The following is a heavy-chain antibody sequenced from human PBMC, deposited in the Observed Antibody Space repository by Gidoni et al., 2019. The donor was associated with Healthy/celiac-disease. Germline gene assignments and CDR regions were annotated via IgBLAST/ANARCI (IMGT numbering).Heavy chain of an antibody. J-gene: IGHJ4*02. D-gene: IGHD3-22*01. CDR1: GFTFSSYA. CDR3: ARDQRDYYDSSGYLDY. CDR2: ISYDGSNK. Sequence: QVQLVESGGGVVQPGRSLRLSCAASGFTFSSYAMHWVRQAPGKGLEWVAVISYDGSNKYYADSVKGRFTISRDNSKNTLYLQMNSLRAEDTAVYYCARDQRDYYDSSGYLDYWGQGTLVTVSS. V-gene: IGHV3-30*04.